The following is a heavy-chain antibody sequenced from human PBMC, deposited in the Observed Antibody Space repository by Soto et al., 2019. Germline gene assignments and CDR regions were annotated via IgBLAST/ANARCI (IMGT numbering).Heavy chain of an antibody. CDR3: AREGARSGTVTTLTFDY. Sequence: ASVKVSCKASGYTFTSYYMHWVRQAPGQGLEWMGIINPSGGSTSYAQKFQGRVTMTRDTSTSTVYMELSSLRSEDTAVYYCAREGARSGTVTTLTFDYWGQGTLVTVSS. D-gene: IGHD4-17*01. J-gene: IGHJ4*02. CDR1: GYTFTSYY. CDR2: INPSGGST. V-gene: IGHV1-46*03.